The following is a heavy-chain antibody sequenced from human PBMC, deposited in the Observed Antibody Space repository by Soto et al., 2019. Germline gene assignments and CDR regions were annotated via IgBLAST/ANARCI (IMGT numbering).Heavy chain of an antibody. V-gene: IGHV3-30*18. Sequence: GGSLRLSCAASGFTFSSYGMHWVRQAPGKGLEWVAVISYDGRNKYYADAVKGRFTISRDNSKNTLYLQTNSLRAEDTAVYYCAKDRGALRWSEEHYYFDYWGQGTLVTVSS. CDR3: AKDRGALRWSEEHYYFDY. D-gene: IGHD4-17*01. J-gene: IGHJ4*02. CDR2: ISYDGRNK. CDR1: GFTFSSYG.